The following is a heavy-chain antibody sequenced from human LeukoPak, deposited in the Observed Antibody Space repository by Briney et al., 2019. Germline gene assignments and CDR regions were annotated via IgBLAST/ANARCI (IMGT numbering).Heavy chain of an antibody. Sequence: SETLSLTCTVSGGSISSYYWSWIRQPPGKGLEWIGYIYYSGSTNYNPSLKSRVTISVDTSKNQFSLKLSSVTAADTAVYYCARGRTYYYGSGSYYCGYDYWGQGTLVTVSS. V-gene: IGHV4-59*01. D-gene: IGHD3-10*01. CDR2: IYYSGST. CDR3: ARGRTYYYGSGSYYCGYDY. J-gene: IGHJ4*02. CDR1: GGSISSYY.